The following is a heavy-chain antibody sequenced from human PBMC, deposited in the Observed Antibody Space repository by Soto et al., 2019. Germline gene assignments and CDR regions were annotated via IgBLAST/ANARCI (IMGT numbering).Heavy chain of an antibody. CDR3: ARAGDSSGFRNWFDP. J-gene: IGHJ5*02. D-gene: IGHD3-22*01. Sequence: GASVKVSCKASGYTFTSYGISWVRQAPGQGLEWMGWISAYNGNTNYAQKLQGRVTMTTDTSTSTAYMELRSLRSDDTAVYYCARAGDSSGFRNWFDPWGQGTLVTVSS. V-gene: IGHV1-18*01. CDR2: ISAYNGNT. CDR1: GYTFTSYG.